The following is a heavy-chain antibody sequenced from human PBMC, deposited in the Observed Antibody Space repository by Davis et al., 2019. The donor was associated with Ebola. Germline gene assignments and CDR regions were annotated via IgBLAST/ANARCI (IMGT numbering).Heavy chain of an antibody. D-gene: IGHD4-17*01. CDR3: AREYGDYYFDY. Sequence: PGGSLRLSCKGSGYTFTGYYMHWVRQAPGQGLEWMGWINPNSGGTNYAQKFQGWVTMTRDTSISTAYMELSRLRSDDTAVYYCAREYGDYYFDYWGQGTLVTVSS. CDR1: GYTFTGYY. J-gene: IGHJ4*02. V-gene: IGHV1-2*04. CDR2: INPNSGGT.